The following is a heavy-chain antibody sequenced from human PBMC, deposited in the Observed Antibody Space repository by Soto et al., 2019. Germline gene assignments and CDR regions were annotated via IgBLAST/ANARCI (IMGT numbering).Heavy chain of an antibody. CDR3: ARGITMVRGPWLFDY. D-gene: IGHD3-10*01. CDR1: GGSISSYY. CDR2: IYYSGST. Sequence: KASEPLSLSCTVSGGSISSYYWSWIRQPPGKGLEWIGYIYYSGSTNYNPSLKSRVTISVDTSKNQFSLKLSSVTAADTAVYYCARGITMVRGPWLFDYWGQGTLVTVSS. J-gene: IGHJ4*02. V-gene: IGHV4-59*01.